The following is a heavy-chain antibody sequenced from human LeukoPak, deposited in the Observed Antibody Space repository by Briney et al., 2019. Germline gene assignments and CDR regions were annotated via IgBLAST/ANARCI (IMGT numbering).Heavy chain of an antibody. V-gene: IGHV4-59*01. CDR3: ARDTMVRGVTNANWFDP. D-gene: IGHD3-10*01. Sequence: SETLSLTCTVSGGSISSYYWSWIRQPPGKGLEGIGYIYYSGSTNYNPSLKSRVTISVDTSKNQSYLKLSSVNAADTAVYYCARDTMVRGVTNANWFDPWGQGTLVTVSS. CDR1: GGSISSYY. J-gene: IGHJ5*02. CDR2: IYYSGST.